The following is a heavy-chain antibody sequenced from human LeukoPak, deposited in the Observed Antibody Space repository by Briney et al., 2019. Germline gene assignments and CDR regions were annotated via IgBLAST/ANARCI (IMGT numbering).Heavy chain of an antibody. J-gene: IGHJ4*02. CDR2: ISSNGGST. D-gene: IGHD6-13*01. Sequence: GGSLRLSXAASGFTFSSYAMHWVRQAPGKGLEYVSAISSNGGSTYYANSVEGRFTISRDNSKNTLYLQMGSLRAEDMAVYYCARVNSGGIAAAGTFDYWGQGTLVTVSS. CDR1: GFTFSSYA. CDR3: ARVNSGGIAAAGTFDY. V-gene: IGHV3-64*01.